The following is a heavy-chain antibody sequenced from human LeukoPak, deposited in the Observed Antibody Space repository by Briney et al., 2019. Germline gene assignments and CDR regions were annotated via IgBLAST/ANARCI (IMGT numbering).Heavy chain of an antibody. J-gene: IGHJ5*02. V-gene: IGHV4-4*07. D-gene: IGHD6-13*01. CDR2: ICISVST. CDR1: GASITSDD. Sequence: SETLSLTCTVSGASITSDDWSWIRQPAGKGLEGIGRICISVSTNYNPSLKSPVTMSVDTSKNPFSLKLSSVTAADTAVYYCARDLEQQLGDFWFAPWGQGTLVTVSS. CDR3: ARDLEQQLGDFWFAP.